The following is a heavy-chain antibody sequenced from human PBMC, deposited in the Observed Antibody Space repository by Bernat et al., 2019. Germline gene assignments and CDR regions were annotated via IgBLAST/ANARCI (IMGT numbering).Heavy chain of an antibody. D-gene: IGHD3-16*02. CDR2: IWYDGSNK. Sequence: QVQLVESGGGVVQPGRSLRLSCAASGFTFSSYGMHWVRQAPGKGLEWVAVIWYDGSNKYYADSVKGRFTISRDNSKNTLYLQMNSPRAEDTAVYYCARDAPKFGGVIVKGGAFDIWGQGTMVTVSS. CDR3: ARDAPKFGGVIVKGGAFDI. CDR1: GFTFSSYG. J-gene: IGHJ3*02. V-gene: IGHV3-33*01.